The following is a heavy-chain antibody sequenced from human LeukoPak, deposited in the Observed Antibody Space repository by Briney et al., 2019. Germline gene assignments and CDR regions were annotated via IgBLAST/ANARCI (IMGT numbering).Heavy chain of an antibody. CDR2: IYPGDSDT. V-gene: IGHV5-51*01. CDR3: ARRGYYGSTLLDI. Sequence: GESLKISCKGAGNTFTDYWIGWARQMPGKGLEWLGSIYPGDSDTQYSPSFQGQVTISADKSINTAYLQWSSLKASDTAMYYCARRGYYGSTLLDIWGQGTMVTVSS. D-gene: IGHD3-10*01. J-gene: IGHJ3*02. CDR1: GNTFTDYW.